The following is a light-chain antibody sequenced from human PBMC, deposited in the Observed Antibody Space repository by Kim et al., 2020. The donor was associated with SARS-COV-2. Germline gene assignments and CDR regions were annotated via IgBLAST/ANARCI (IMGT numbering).Light chain of an antibody. CDR1: SSDVGGYNY. CDR2: DVS. V-gene: IGLV2-14*03. CDR3: SSYTSSSTFGV. Sequence: QSALTQPASVSGSPGQSITISCTGTSSDVGGYNYVSWYQQHPGKAPKLMIYDVSKRPSGFSNRFSGSKSGNTASLTISGLQAEDEADYYCSSYTSSSTFGVLGGGTQLTVL. J-gene: IGLJ3*02.